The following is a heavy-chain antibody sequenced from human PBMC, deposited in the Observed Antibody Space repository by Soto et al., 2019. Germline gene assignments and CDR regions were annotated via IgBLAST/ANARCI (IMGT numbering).Heavy chain of an antibody. D-gene: IGHD3-3*01. J-gene: IGHJ6*02. Sequence: GESLKISCKASEDIFINYWIGWVRQMPGRGLEWMGIIYPGDSDTRYSPSFEGQVTFSVDKSINTAYLQWSSLKASDTATYYCARGDYDFWSGYFSRGMYVWGQGTTVTVSS. CDR1: EDIFINYW. CDR3: ARGDYDFWSGYFSRGMYV. V-gene: IGHV5-51*01. CDR2: IYPGDSDT.